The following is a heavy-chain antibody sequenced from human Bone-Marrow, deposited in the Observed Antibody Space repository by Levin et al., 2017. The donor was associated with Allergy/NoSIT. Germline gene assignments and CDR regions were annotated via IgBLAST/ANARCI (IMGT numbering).Heavy chain of an antibody. CDR3: ARGAMMPRVAIRSFAMDV. CDR2: ISFGGDST. V-gene: IGHV4-31*11. Sequence: KASETLSLTCAVSGASINSGGNYWTWIRQQPRKGLEWIGYISFGGDSTYYNPSLRPRVTMSLDTSRNQFSLNLRSVTAADTALYYCARGAMMPRVAIRSFAMDVWGHGTTVIVSS. J-gene: IGHJ6*02. D-gene: IGHD2-21*01. CDR1: GASINSGGNY.